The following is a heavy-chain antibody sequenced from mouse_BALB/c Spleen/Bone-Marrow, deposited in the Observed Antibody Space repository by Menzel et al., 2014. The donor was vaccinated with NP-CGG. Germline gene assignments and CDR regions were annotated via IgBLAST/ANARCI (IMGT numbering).Heavy chain of an antibody. V-gene: IGHV1-9*01. CDR1: GYIFSNYR. D-gene: IGHD2-1*01. CDR3: TRGGYYGNWYCDV. J-gene: IGHJ1*01. Sequence: QVQLQQSGGELMKPGASVKISCKASGYIFSNYRIEWVRQSPGHSLEWIGGIFPDSGSSSNIEQFKGKATFSADLSSKTAYMQRSSLTSEGSAVYYCTRGGYYGNWYCDVWGEGTTVTVSS. CDR2: IFPDSGSS.